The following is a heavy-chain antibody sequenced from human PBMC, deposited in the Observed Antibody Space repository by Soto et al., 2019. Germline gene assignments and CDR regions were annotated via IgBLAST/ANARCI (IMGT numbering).Heavy chain of an antibody. J-gene: IGHJ4*02. CDR3: ARHEPPAYCGGDCYEKPIDY. V-gene: IGHV4-39*01. CDR2: IYYSGST. D-gene: IGHD2-21*02. Sequence: KASETLSLTCTVSGGSISSSSYYWGWIRQPPGKGLEWIGSIYYSGSTYYNPSLKSRVTISVDTSKNQFSLKLSSVTAADTAVYYCARHEPPAYCGGDCYEKPIDYWGQGTLVTV. CDR1: GGSISSSSYY.